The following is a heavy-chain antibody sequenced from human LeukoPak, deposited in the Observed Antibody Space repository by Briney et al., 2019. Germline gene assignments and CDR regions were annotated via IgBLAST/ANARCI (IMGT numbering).Heavy chain of an antibody. CDR1: GGSISSSSYY. Sequence: SETLSLTCTVSGGSISSSSYYWGWLRQPPGKGLEWIGSIYYSGSTYYNPSLKSRVTISVDTSKNQFSLKLSSVTAADTAVYYCARLKSVLLWFGELLSYYFDYWGQGTLVTVSP. CDR2: IYYSGST. CDR3: ARLKSVLLWFGELLSYYFDY. V-gene: IGHV4-39*01. D-gene: IGHD3-10*01. J-gene: IGHJ4*02.